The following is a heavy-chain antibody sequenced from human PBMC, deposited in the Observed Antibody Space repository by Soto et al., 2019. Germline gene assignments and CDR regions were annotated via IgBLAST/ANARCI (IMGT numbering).Heavy chain of an antibody. V-gene: IGHV1-3*05. CDR2: INAGNGNT. D-gene: IGHD2-21*02. CDR1: GYTFTSYA. J-gene: IGHJ4*02. CDR3: ARSIVVVTALDY. Sequence: QVQLVQSGAEEKKPGASVKFSCKASGYTFTSYAMHWVRQAPGQRLEWMGWINAGNGNTKYSQKFQGRVTISRYTNASTAYMELSSLRSEDTAVYYCARSIVVVTALDYWGQGPLVTVSS.